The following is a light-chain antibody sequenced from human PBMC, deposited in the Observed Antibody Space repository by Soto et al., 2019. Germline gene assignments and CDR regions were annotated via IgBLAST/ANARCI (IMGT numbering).Light chain of an antibody. CDR3: ISYTSSDTHC. V-gene: IGLV2-14*03. CDR2: EVT. CDR1: SSDVGAYKY. J-gene: IGLJ1*01. Sequence: QSALTQPASVSGSPGQSITISCTGTSSDVGAYKYVSWYQQHPGKAPKLMIYEVTNRPSGVSNRFSGSKSGNTASLTISGLEAEDEAYYYCISYTSSDTHCFGTGTNVTVL.